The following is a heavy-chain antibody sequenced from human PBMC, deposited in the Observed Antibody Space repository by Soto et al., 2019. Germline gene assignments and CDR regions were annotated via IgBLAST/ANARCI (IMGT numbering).Heavy chain of an antibody. D-gene: IGHD2-21*02. J-gene: IGHJ5*02. V-gene: IGHV1-3*01. CDR3: ARGSRGGDADWFDP. Sequence: QVQLVQSGAEVKKPGASVKVSCKASRYTFTSYAMHWVRQAPGQRLEWMGWINAGNGNTKYSQKFQGRVTITRDTSASTDYMELSSLRSEDTAVYYCARGSRGGDADWFDPWGQGTLVTVSS. CDR1: RYTFTSYA. CDR2: INAGNGNT.